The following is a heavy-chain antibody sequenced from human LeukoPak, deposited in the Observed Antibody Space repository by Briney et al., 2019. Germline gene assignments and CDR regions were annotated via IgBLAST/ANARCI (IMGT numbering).Heavy chain of an antibody. D-gene: IGHD6-13*01. CDR2: INPNSGGT. J-gene: IGHJ4*02. V-gene: IGHV1-2*02. Sequence: ASVKVSCKASGYTFTGYYMHWVRQAPGQGLEWMGWINPNSGGTNYAQKFQGRVTMTRDTSISTAYMELSRLRSDDTAVYYCARLSGIAAAVGNWGQGTLVTVSS. CDR1: GYTFTGYY. CDR3: ARLSGIAAAVGN.